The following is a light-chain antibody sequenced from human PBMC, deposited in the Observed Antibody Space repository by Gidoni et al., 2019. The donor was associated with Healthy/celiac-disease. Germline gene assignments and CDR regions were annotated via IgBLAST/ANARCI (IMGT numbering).Light chain of an antibody. CDR1: QSISSY. CDR3: QPSYRTPWT. CDR2: AAS. J-gene: IGKJ1*01. V-gene: IGKV1-39*01. Sequence: DIQMTQSPSSLSASVGDRVTITCRASQSISSYLNWYQQKPGKAPKLLIYAASSLQSGVPSRFSGSGSGTDFTLTISSLQPEDFATYYWQPSYRTPWTFXXXTKVEIK.